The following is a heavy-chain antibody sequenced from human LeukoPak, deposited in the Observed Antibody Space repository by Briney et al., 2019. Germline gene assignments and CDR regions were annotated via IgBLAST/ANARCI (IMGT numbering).Heavy chain of an antibody. Sequence: GGSLTLSCAASGFTFSSYPMHWVRQAPEKGLEYVSAISSNGGSKYYANSVKGRFTISRDNSKNTLYLQMGSLRAEDMAVYYCARDAFNYWGQGTLVTVSS. CDR1: GFTFSSYP. V-gene: IGHV3-64*01. CDR3: ARDAFNY. CDR2: ISSNGGSK. J-gene: IGHJ4*02. D-gene: IGHD3-3*02.